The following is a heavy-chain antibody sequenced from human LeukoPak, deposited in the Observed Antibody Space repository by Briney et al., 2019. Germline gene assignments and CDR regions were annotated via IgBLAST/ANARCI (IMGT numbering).Heavy chain of an antibody. CDR2: IYTNGGT. CDR3: ARLSASTGTF. Sequence: SETLSLTCTVSGSSFSGYYWSWSRLPAGGGLEWIGRIYTNGGTMFNPSLKSRATMSFDTSKNLFSLQLNSMTAADTAEYYCARLSASTGTFWGQGILVTVSS. V-gene: IGHV4-4*07. CDR1: GSSFSGYY. D-gene: IGHD6-13*01. J-gene: IGHJ4*02.